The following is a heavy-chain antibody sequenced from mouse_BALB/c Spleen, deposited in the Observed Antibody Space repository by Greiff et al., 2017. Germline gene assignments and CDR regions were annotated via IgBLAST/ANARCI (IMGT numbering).Heavy chain of an antibody. V-gene: IGHV1-84*02. CDR2: IYPGSGNT. J-gene: IGHJ2*01. Sequence: VQLQESGAELVRPGASVKISCKASGYTFTDYYINWVKQKPGQGLEWIGWIYPGSGNTKYNEKFKGKATLTVDTSSSTAYMQLSSLTSEDTAVYFCARYGYDYFDYWGQGTTLTVSS. CDR1: GYTFTDYY. CDR3: ARYGYDYFDY. D-gene: IGHD2-2*01.